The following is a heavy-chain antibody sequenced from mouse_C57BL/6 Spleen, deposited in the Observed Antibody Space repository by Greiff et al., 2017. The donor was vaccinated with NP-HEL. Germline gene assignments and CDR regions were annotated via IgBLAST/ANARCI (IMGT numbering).Heavy chain of an antibody. V-gene: IGHV1-50*01. CDR1: GYTFTSYW. J-gene: IGHJ2*01. CDR3: AREESLRRVYFDY. D-gene: IGHD2-12*01. Sequence: QVQLKQPGAELVKPGASVKLSCKASGYTFTSYWMQWVKQRPGQGLEWIGEIDPSDSYTNYNQKFKGKATLTVDTSSSTAYMQLSSLTSEDSAVYYCAREESLRRVYFDYWGQGTTLTVSS. CDR2: IDPSDSYT.